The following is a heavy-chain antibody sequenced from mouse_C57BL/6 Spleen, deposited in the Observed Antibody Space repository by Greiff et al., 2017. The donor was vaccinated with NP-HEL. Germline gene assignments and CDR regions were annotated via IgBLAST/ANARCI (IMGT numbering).Heavy chain of an antibody. CDR2: INPSNGGS. CDR3: ARWGRGYFGY. Sequence: QVQLQQPGTELVKPGASVKLSCKASGYTFTCYWVHWVKQRPGKGLEWIGNINPSNGGSNYNEKFKSKATLTVDKSSSTAYMQLSSVTSEDSAVYYCARWGRGYFGYWGKTTTLAVYS. D-gene: IGHD3-3*01. J-gene: IGHJ2*01. V-gene: IGHV1-53*01. CDR1: GYTFTCYW.